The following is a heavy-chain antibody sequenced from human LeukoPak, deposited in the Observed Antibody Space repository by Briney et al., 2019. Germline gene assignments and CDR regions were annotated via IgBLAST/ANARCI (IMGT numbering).Heavy chain of an antibody. Sequence: ASVKVSCKAPGYTFTSYGISWVRQAPGQGLEWMGWISAYNGNTNYAQKLQGRVTMTTDTSTSTAYMELRSLRSDDTAVYYCARGEYYYDSSGYIDYWGQGTLVTVSS. D-gene: IGHD3-22*01. V-gene: IGHV1-18*01. CDR2: ISAYNGNT. CDR1: GYTFTSYG. J-gene: IGHJ4*02. CDR3: ARGEYYYDSSGYIDY.